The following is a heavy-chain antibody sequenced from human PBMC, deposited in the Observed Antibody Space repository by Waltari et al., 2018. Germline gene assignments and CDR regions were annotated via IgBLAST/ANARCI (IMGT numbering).Heavy chain of an antibody. D-gene: IGHD6-19*01. J-gene: IGHJ4*02. CDR1: GGSISRSSYY. V-gene: IGHV4-39*01. CDR2: IYYSGST. CDR3: ARQVESSGLY. Sequence: QLQLQESGPGLVKPSETLSLTCTVSGGSISRSSYYWGWIRQPPGKGLEWIGSIYYSGSTYYNPSLKSRVTISVDTSKNQFSLKLSSVTAADTAVYYCARQVESSGLYWGQGTLVTVSS.